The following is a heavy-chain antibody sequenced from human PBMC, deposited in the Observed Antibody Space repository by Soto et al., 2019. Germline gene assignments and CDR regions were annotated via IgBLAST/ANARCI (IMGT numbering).Heavy chain of an antibody. CDR1: GATFSSYP. CDR2: IIPLLAIA. D-gene: IGHD4-17*01. V-gene: IGHV1-69*02. CDR3: ATTYGNYFYWIDV. J-gene: IGHJ6*03. Sequence: ASVNVSCKASGATFSSYPISWVRQAPGQGLEWMGRIIPLLAIANYAQKFQGRVTITADKSTSTAYMELGSLRSEGRAVYYFATTYGNYFYWIDVWGKGTTVTVSS.